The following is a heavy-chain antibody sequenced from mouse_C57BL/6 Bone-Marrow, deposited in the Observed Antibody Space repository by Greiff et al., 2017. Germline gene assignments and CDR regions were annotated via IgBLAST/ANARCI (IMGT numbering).Heavy chain of an antibody. J-gene: IGHJ3*01. CDR2: ISSGGSYT. D-gene: IGHD1-1*01. CDR1: GFTFSSYG. V-gene: IGHV5-6*01. CDR3: ARHDYGTWFAY. Sequence: EVHLVESGGDLVKPGGSLKLSCAASGFTFSSYGMSWVRQTPDKRLEWVATISSGGSYTYYPDSVKGRFTISRDNAKNTLYLQMSSLKSEDTAMYYCARHDYGTWFAYGGQGNLVTVSA.